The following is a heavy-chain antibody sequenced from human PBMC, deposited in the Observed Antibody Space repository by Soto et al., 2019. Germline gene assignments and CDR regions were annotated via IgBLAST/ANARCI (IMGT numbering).Heavy chain of an antibody. D-gene: IGHD6-19*01. CDR3: ARAGYSSGWDYFDY. J-gene: IGHJ4*02. V-gene: IGHV4-59*01. Sequence: SETLSLTCTVSGGSISGSYWSWIRQPPGRGLEYIGYIYYSGSTNYSPSLQSRVTISVDTSKSQFSLKLSSVTAADTAVYYCARAGYSSGWDYFDYWGQGTLVTVSS. CDR2: IYYSGST. CDR1: GGSISGSY.